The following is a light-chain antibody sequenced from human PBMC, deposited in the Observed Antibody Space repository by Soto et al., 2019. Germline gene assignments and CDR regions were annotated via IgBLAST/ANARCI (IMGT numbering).Light chain of an antibody. CDR1: SSDVGSYDF. V-gene: IGLV2-8*01. J-gene: IGLJ2*01. Sequence: QSALTQPPSASGSPGQSVTISCTGTSSDVGSYDFVSWYQQHPGKAPKLMIYEVNKRPSRVPDRFSGSKSGNTASLTVSGLQAEDEADYYCSSYAGSNKVVFGGGTKLTVL. CDR3: SSYAGSNKVV. CDR2: EVN.